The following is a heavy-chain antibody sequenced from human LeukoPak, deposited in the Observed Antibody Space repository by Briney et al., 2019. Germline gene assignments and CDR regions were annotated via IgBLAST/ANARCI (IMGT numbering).Heavy chain of an antibody. V-gene: IGHV3-74*01. CDR3: TRYNNDHFDY. Sequence: GGSLRLSCAASGFTFSSYWMHWVRQAPGKGLVWVSRINSDGSSTTYADSVKGRFTISRDNSKNTMSVQMDDLRAEDTAVYYCTRYNNDHFDYWGQGTLVTVSS. CDR2: INSDGSST. CDR1: GFTFSSYW. D-gene: IGHD1-14*01. J-gene: IGHJ4*02.